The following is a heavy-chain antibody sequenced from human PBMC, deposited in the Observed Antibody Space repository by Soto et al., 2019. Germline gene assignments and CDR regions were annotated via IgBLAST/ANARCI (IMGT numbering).Heavy chain of an antibody. V-gene: IGHV1-2*02. J-gene: IGHJ3*02. D-gene: IGHD3-3*01. Sequence: QLHLVQSGAVVKKPGASVTVSCSASGYPVTAYYMHWVRQAPGRGLEWMGGINPATGAAKYTQRFQGRVTMARDTSTSTGFMELSGLTSEDTAVFYCARGGGVGVAGSAAFDMWGQGTLVTVSS. CDR2: INPATGAA. CDR1: GYPVTAYY. CDR3: ARGGGVGVAGSAAFDM.